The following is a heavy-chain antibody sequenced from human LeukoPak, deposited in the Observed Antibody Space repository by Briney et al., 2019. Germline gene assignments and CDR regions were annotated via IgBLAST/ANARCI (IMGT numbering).Heavy chain of an antibody. Sequence: SETLSLTCTVSGGSISSSSYYWGWIRQPPGKGLEWIGSIYYSGSTYYNPSLKSRVTISVDTSMTQFSLRLSSVTAADTAVYYCARQEARYSGYGNWFDPWGQGTVVTVSS. CDR3: ARQEARYSGYGNWFDP. CDR1: GGSISSSSYY. J-gene: IGHJ5*02. D-gene: IGHD5-12*01. CDR2: IYYSGST. V-gene: IGHV4-39*01.